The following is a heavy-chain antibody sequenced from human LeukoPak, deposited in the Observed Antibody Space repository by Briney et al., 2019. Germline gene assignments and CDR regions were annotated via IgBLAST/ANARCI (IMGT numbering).Heavy chain of an antibody. V-gene: IGHV3-23*01. CDR2: ISGSAHKI. CDR1: GITFSNYA. Sequence: GGSLRLSCVASGITFSNYAVSWVRQAPEKGLDWVSVISGSAHKIRYADSVKGRFTISRDNSGNVVYLQMNNLRVEDTAVYYCAGRPTGYSSGYIHWGQGTLVTVSS. J-gene: IGHJ4*02. CDR3: AGRPTGYSSGYIH. D-gene: IGHD5-18*01.